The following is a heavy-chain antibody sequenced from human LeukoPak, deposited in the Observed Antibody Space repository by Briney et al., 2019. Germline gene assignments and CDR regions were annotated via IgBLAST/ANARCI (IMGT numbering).Heavy chain of an antibody. CDR1: GGSISNYY. Sequence: SETLSLTCTVSGGSISNYYWSWIRQPPGKELEWIGYIYYSGSTNYNPSLKSRVTISVDTSKNQFSLKLSSVTAADTAVYYCARVSFFRWASTRPSYYYYYMDVWGKGTTVTISS. D-gene: IGHD2-15*01. CDR2: IYYSGST. V-gene: IGHV4-59*12. CDR3: ARVSFFRWASTRPSYYYYYMDV. J-gene: IGHJ6*03.